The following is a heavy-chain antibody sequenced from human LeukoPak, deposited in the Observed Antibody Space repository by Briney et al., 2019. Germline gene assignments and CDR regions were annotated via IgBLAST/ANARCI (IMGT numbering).Heavy chain of an antibody. D-gene: IGHD4-17*01. CDR3: ARVSKGDYAYYYYYLDV. J-gene: IGHJ6*03. CDR1: GGSISSYY. V-gene: IGHV4-59*01. CDR2: IYYSGST. Sequence: SETLSLTCTGSGGSISSYYWSWIRQPPGKGLEWIGNIYYSGSTNYNPSLKSRVTISVDTSKNQFSLKLSSVTAADTAVYYCARVSKGDYAYYYYYLDVWGKGTTVTISS.